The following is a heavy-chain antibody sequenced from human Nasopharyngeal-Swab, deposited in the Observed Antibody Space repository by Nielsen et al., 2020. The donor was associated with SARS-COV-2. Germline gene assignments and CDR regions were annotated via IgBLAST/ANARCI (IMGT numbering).Heavy chain of an antibody. J-gene: IGHJ3*02. CDR2: IWEDGSNK. D-gene: IGHD3-22*01. Sequence: WSRQPPGKGRERVAVIWEDGSNKYYADSVKGRFTISRDNSKNTLYLQMNSLRAEDTAVYYCARGRADDSSGYLIGRLITDDAFDIWGQGTMVTVSS. V-gene: IGHV3-33*01. CDR3: ARGRADDSSGYLIGRLITDDAFDI.